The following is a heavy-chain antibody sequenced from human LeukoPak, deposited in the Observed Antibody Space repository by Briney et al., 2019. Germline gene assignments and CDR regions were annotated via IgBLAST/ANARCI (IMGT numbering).Heavy chain of an antibody. D-gene: IGHD2-8*01. CDR3: ARDPGDCSNGVGYLFDY. CDR1: GGSISSGSYY. V-gene: IGHV4-61*02. CDR2: IYTSGST. J-gene: IGHJ4*02. Sequence: PSETLSLTCTASGGSISSGSYYWSWIRRPAGQGLEWIVRIYTSGSTNYNPSLKSRVTISVDTSKNQFSLKLSSVTAADTAVYYCARDPGDCSNGVGYLFDYWGQGTLVTVSS.